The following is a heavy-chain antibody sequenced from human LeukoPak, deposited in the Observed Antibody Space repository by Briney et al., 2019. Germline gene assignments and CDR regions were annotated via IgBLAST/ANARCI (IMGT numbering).Heavy chain of an antibody. CDR2: ISWNSGRR. V-gene: IGHV3-9*03. D-gene: IGHD3-9*01. CDR1: GFTFYDYA. Sequence: GGSLRLSCAASGFTFYDYAMDWVRQAPGKGLEWVSGISWNSGRRGYADSVKGRFTISRDNAKTSLYLQMNSLRAEDMALYYCAKGPDYDILTPIDYWGQGTLVTVSS. J-gene: IGHJ4*02. CDR3: AKGPDYDILTPIDY.